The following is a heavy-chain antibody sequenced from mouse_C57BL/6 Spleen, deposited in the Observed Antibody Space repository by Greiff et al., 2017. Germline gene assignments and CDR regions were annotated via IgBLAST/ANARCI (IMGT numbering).Heavy chain of an antibody. CDR2: IHPNSGST. Sequence: QVQLQQPGAELVKPGASVKLSCKASGYTFTSYWMHWVKQRPGQGLEWIGMIHPNSGSTNYNEKFKSKATLAVDKSSSTAYMQLSSLTSEDSAVYYCARRGNYVGLYYAMDYWGQGTSVTVSS. J-gene: IGHJ4*01. CDR3: ARRGNYVGLYYAMDY. CDR1: GYTFTSYW. D-gene: IGHD2-1*01. V-gene: IGHV1-64*01.